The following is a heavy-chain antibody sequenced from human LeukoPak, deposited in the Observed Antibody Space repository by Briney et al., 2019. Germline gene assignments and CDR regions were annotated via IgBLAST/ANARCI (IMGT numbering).Heavy chain of an antibody. Sequence: PGGSLRLSCAASGFTVSSNYMSWVCQAPGKGLEWVSVIYSGGSTYYADSVKGRFTVSRDNSKNTLYLQMNSLRAEDTAVFYCAREVKKGTLAAGSRDYWGQGTLVTVSS. D-gene: IGHD6-13*01. J-gene: IGHJ4*02. CDR2: IYSGGST. CDR1: GFTVSSNY. CDR3: AREVKKGTLAAGSRDY. V-gene: IGHV3-53*01.